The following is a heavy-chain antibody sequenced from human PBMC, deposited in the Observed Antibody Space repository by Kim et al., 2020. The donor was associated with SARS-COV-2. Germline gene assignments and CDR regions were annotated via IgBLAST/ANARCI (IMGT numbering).Heavy chain of an antibody. D-gene: IGHD2-15*01. CDR3: ASHRRYSFVGFDP. CDR1: GFTFSSYS. CDR2: ISSSSSYI. J-gene: IGHJ5*02. Sequence: GGSLRLSCAASGFTFSSYSMNWVRQAPGKGLEWVSSISSSSSYIYYADSVKGRFTISRDNAKNSLYLQMNSLRAEDTAVYYCASHRRYSFVGFDPWGQGTLVTVSS. V-gene: IGHV3-21*01.